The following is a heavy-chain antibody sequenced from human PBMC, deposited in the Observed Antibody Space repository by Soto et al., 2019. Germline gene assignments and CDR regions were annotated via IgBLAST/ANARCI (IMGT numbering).Heavy chain of an antibody. CDR2: IGATGDNT. V-gene: IGHV3-23*01. Sequence: GGSLRLSCAASGFTFTTYAMIWLRQSPGQGLEWVSAIGATGDNTYYADSVRGRFTISGDNSKNTLYLQMNTLSAEDTAIYYCAKILSPHMIGDGMDIWGQGTTVTVSS. D-gene: IGHD2-15*01. J-gene: IGHJ6*02. CDR1: GFTFTTYA. CDR3: AKILSPHMIGDGMDI.